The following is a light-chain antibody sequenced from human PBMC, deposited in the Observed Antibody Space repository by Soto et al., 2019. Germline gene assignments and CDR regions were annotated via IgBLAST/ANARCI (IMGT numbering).Light chain of an antibody. CDR2: EVS. CDR3: TSYAGSNNFVV. V-gene: IGLV2-8*01. Sequence: QSALTQPPSASGSPGQSVTISCTGTSSGVGGYNYVSWYQQHPGKAPKLMIYEVSKRPSGVPDRFSGSKSGNTASLTVSGLQAEDEADYFCTSYAGSNNFVVFGGGTKLTVL. CDR1: SSGVGGYNY. J-gene: IGLJ2*01.